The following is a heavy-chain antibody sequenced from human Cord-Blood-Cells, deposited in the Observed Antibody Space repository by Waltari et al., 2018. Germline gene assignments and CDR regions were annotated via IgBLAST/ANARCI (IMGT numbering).Heavy chain of an antibody. CDR1: GGSISSYY. Sequence: SETLSLTYTVSGGSISSYYWSWIRQPPGKGLEWIGYIYYSGSTNYNPSLKSRVTISVDTSKNQFSLKLSSVTAADTAVYYCARAVVVVAATRYSVSWFDPWGQGTLVTVSS. J-gene: IGHJ5*02. D-gene: IGHD2-15*01. V-gene: IGHV4-59*01. CDR3: ARAVVVVAATRYSVSWFDP. CDR2: IYYSGST.